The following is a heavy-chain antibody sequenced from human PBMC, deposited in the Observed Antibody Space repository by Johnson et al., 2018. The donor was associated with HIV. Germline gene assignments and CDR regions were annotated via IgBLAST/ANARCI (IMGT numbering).Heavy chain of an antibody. CDR1: GFTFSNAW. CDR2: IKSKTDGGTT. CDR3: TTAKWLLGAFDI. D-gene: IGHD3-22*01. Sequence: EVQLVESGGGLVKPGGSLRLSCAASGFTFSNAWMSWVRQAPGKGLEWVGRIKSKTDGGTTDYAAPVKGRFTISRDDSKNTLYLQMNSLKTEDTAMYYCTTAKWLLGAFDIWGQGTMVTVSS. J-gene: IGHJ3*02. V-gene: IGHV3-15*01.